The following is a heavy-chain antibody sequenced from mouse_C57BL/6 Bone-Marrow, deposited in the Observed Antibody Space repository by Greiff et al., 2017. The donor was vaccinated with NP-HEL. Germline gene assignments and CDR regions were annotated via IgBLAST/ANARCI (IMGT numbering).Heavy chain of an antibody. Sequence: VKLVESGPGLVAPSQSLSITCTVSGFSLTSYGVHWVRQPPGQGLEWMVVIWSDGSTTYNSALKSSLSISKDNAKSQVILKMNRLQTDDTAMYYCARHGGRGYFDYWGQGTTLTVSS. D-gene: IGHD3-3*01. V-gene: IGHV2-6-1*01. CDR3: ARHGGRGYFDY. J-gene: IGHJ2*01. CDR2: IWSDGST. CDR1: GFSLTSYG.